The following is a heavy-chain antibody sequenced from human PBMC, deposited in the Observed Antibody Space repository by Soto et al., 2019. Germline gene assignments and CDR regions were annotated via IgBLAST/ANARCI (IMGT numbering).Heavy chain of an antibody. V-gene: IGHV4-59*01. CDR2: IYYSGST. J-gene: IGHJ6*02. CDR1: GGSISSYY. CDR3: ARGNWNGMDV. Sequence: SETLSLTCTVSGGSISSYYWSWIRQPPGKGLEWIGYIYYSGSTNYNPSLKSRVTISVDTSKNQFSLKLSSVTAADTAVYYCARGNWNGMDVWGQGTTVTVSS. D-gene: IGHD1-20*01.